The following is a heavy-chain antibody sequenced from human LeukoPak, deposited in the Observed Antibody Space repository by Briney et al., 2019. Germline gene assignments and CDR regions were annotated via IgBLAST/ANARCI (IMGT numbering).Heavy chain of an antibody. J-gene: IGHJ1*01. CDR2: ISRSSSYI. V-gene: IGHV3-21*04. Sequence: GGSLRLSCAASGFTLSSYTMNWVRQAPGKGLEWVSSISRSSSYIYYADSMKGRFTISRDNSKNTLYLQMNSMRAEDTAVYYCANPNYYDSSGYWTEYFHHWGQGTLVTVSS. D-gene: IGHD3-22*01. CDR1: GFTLSSYT. CDR3: ANPNYYDSSGYWTEYFHH.